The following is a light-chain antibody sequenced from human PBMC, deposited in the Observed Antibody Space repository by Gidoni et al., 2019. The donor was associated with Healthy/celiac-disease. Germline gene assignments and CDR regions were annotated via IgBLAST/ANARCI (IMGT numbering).Light chain of an antibody. V-gene: IGLV2-14*01. CDR2: EVS. CDR3: SSYTSSSRVV. CDR1: SSDVGGYNY. J-gene: IGLJ2*01. Sequence: QSALTQPASVSGSPGQSITISCTGTSSDVGGYNYVSWYQHHPGKAPKFMIYEVSNRPSGVSNRFSGSKSGNTASLTISGLQAEDEADYYCSSYTSSSRVVFGGGTKLTVL.